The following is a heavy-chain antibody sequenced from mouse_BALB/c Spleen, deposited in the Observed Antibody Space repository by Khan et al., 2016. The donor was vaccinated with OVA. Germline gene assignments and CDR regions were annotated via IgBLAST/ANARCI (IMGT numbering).Heavy chain of an antibody. Sequence: EVKLVESGGGLVQPGGSRKLSCAASGFTFSDYGLAWVRQAPGKGPEWVAFISSLAYSIYYADTVTGRFTISSENAKNTLYLEMSSLRAEDTAMYYCARSWAMDYWGQGTSVTVSS. CDR2: ISSLAYSI. CDR1: GFTFSDYG. V-gene: IGHV5-15*02. J-gene: IGHJ4*01. CDR3: ARSWAMDY.